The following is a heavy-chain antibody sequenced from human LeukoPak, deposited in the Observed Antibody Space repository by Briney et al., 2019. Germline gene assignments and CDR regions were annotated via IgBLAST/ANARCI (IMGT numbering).Heavy chain of an antibody. CDR2: ISGTGDST. D-gene: IGHD6-13*01. Sequence: GSLRLSCAVSGFTFSNYAMSWVRQAPGKGLEWVSAISGTGDSTYYTDSVKGRFTVSRDNSKNTLYLQMNSLRADDTAIYYCAKDGRYSSSWYPDYWGQGTLVTVSS. CDR3: AKDGRYSSSWYPDY. CDR1: GFTFSNYA. V-gene: IGHV3-23*01. J-gene: IGHJ4*02.